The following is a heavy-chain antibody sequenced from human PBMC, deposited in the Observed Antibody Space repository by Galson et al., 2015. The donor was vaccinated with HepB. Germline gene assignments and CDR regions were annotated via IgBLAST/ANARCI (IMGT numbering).Heavy chain of an antibody. CDR2: IIPILGIA. Sequence: SVKVSCKASGGTFSSYTISWVRQAPGQGLEWMGRIIPILGIANYAQKFQGRVTITADKSTSTAYMELSSLRSEDTAVYYCARGANDDYFDYWGQGTLVTVAS. V-gene: IGHV1-69*02. CDR3: ARGANDDYFDY. CDR1: GGTFSSYT. D-gene: IGHD1-1*01. J-gene: IGHJ4*02.